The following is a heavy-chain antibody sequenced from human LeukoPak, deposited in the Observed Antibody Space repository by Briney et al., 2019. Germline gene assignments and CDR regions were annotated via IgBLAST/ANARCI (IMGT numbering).Heavy chain of an antibody. J-gene: IGHJ4*02. CDR2: ISYDGSNK. CDR3: ARVGYGYDILTGYSSDY. V-gene: IGHV3-30*03. Sequence: GGSLRLPCAASGFTFSSYGMRWVRQAPGKGLEWVAVISYDGSNKYYADSVKGRFTISRDNSKNTLYLQMNSLRAEDTAVYYCARVGYGYDILTGYSSDYWGQGTLVTVSS. D-gene: IGHD3-9*01. CDR1: GFTFSSYG.